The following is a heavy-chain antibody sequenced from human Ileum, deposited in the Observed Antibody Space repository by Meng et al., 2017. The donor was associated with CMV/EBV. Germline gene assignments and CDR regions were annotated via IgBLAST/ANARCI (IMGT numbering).Heavy chain of an antibody. CDR1: EFTFRNYW. CDR3: VRGSGREWFDP. CDR2: INQDGSDK. V-gene: IGHV3-7*01. Sequence: GGSLRLSCVGFEFTFRNYWMSWVRQVPGKGLEWVANINQDGSDKNYVDYVKGRFTIFRDNAKNSVYLEMRSLRGGDTAVFYCVRGSGREWFDPWGQGTLVTVSS. J-gene: IGHJ5*02. D-gene: IGHD1-26*01.